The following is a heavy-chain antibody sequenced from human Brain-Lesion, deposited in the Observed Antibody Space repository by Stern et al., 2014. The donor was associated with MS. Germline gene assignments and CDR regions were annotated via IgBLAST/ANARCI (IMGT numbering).Heavy chain of an antibody. CDR1: GGSISSNSYY. V-gene: IGHV4-39*01. Sequence: QVQLQESGPGLVKPSETLSLTCTVSGGSISSNSYYWGWIRQPPGKGLEWIGGIYYRGSTYYNPSLKSRVTISTDTSQTPFSLNLKSVTAADTAVYFCAKVWLGELPENPFDYWGQGTLVTVSS. J-gene: IGHJ4*02. CDR3: AKVWLGELPENPFDY. CDR2: IYYRGST. D-gene: IGHD3-10*01.